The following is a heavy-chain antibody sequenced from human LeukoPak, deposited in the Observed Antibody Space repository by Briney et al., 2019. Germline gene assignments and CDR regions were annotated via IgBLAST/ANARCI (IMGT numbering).Heavy chain of an antibody. Sequence: SETLSLTCTVSGGSISSDYWSWIRQPAGKGLEWIGRIYTTGITNYNPSLKSRVTMSLDTSKNQFSLRLSSVTAADTAVYYCAREGCRACGFDYWGQGTLVTVSS. CDR1: GGSISSDY. D-gene: IGHD2-21*01. CDR2: IYTTGIT. CDR3: AREGCRACGFDY. V-gene: IGHV4-4*07. J-gene: IGHJ4*02.